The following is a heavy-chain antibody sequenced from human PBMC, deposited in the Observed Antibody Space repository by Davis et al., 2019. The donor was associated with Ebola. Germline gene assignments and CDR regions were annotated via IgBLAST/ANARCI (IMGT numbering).Heavy chain of an antibody. D-gene: IGHD4-23*01. V-gene: IGHV3-30-3*01. CDR3: ARDWGVVKGHDAFDI. J-gene: IGHJ3*02. Sequence: PGGSLRLSCAASGFTFSSYAMHWVRQAPGKGLEWVAVISYDGSNKYYADSVKGRFTISRDNSKNTLYLQMNSLRAEDTAVYYCARDWGVVKGHDAFDIWGQGTMVTVSS. CDR2: ISYDGSNK. CDR1: GFTFSSYA.